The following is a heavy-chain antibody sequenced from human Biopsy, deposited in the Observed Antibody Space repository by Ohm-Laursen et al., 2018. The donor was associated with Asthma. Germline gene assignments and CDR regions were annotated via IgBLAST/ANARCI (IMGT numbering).Heavy chain of an antibody. Sequence: ASVRVSCKASGYTFINYAIHWVRQAPGQRLEWMGWINAGNGNTKYSEKFQGRVTITRDTSASTAYMDLSSLRSEDTAVYYCARTYYDFLTGQVNDALAMWGQGTVVTVSS. J-gene: IGHJ3*02. D-gene: IGHD3-9*01. CDR2: INAGNGNT. V-gene: IGHV1-3*01. CDR3: ARTYYDFLTGQVNDALAM. CDR1: GYTFINYA.